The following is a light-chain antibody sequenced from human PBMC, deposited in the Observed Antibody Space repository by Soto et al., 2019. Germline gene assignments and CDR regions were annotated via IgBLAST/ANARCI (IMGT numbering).Light chain of an antibody. J-gene: IGKJ1*01. CDR3: LQDYNYPWT. V-gene: IGKV1-6*01. CDR1: QGIRND. CDR2: AAS. Sequence: AIQMAQSPSSLAASLGDRVAMTCGASQGIRNDLGWYQQKPGKAPKLLIYAASSLQSGVPSRFSGSGSGTDFTLTISSLQPEDFATYYCLQDYNYPWTFGQGTKVDIK.